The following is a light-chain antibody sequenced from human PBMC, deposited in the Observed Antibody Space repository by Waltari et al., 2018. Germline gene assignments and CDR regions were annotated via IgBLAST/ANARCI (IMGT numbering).Light chain of an antibody. CDR2: AAS. J-gene: IGKJ4*01. CDR1: QSISSY. Sequence: DIQMTQSPSSLSASVGDRVTITCRASQSISSYLNWYQQKPGKAPKLLIYAASSLQSGVPSRFSGSGSGTDFTLTISSLQPEDFAVYFCQHYNNWPLTFGGGTKVEIK. V-gene: IGKV1-39*01. CDR3: QHYNNWPLT.